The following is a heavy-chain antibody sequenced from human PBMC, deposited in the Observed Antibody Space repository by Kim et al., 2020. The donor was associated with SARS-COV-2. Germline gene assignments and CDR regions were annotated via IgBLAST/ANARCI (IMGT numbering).Heavy chain of an antibody. J-gene: IGHJ6*02. D-gene: IGHD3-10*01. CDR1: GYTFTSYY. V-gene: IGHV1-46*01. CDR3: ATTGPFHYYGSGDYGMDV. CDR2: INPSGGST. Sequence: ASVKVSCKASGYTFTSYYMHWVRQAPGQGLEWMGIINPSGGSTSYAQKFQGRVTMTRDTSTSTVYMELSSLRSEDTAVYYCATTGPFHYYGSGDYGMDVWGQGTTVTVSS.